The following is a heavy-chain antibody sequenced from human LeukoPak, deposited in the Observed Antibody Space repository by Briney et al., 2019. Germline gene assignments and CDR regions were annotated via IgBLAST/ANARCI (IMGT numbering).Heavy chain of an antibody. V-gene: IGHV4-59*01. CDR2: IYYSGST. CDR1: GGSISSYY. Sequence: SETLSLTCTVSGGSISSYYWSWIRQPPGKGLEWIGYIYYSGSTNYNPFLKSRVTISVDTSKNQFSLKLSSVTAADTAVYYCARFNVDTAMVMDYWGQGTLVTVSS. D-gene: IGHD5-18*01. CDR3: ARFNVDTAMVMDY. J-gene: IGHJ4*02.